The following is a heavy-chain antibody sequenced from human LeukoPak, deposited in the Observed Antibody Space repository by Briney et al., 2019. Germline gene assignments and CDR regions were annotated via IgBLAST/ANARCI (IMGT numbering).Heavy chain of an antibody. D-gene: IGHD2-2*01. J-gene: IGHJ4*02. CDR1: GCIFSTYE. V-gene: IGHV3-48*03. CDR3: VRQSVACTSIGCYGYFDS. Sequence: PGWALRLSCAASGCIFSTYEMNWVRQAPGKGREWVSYVSSSASTIFYADPVKGLLPIFRDNASHPLYLQMNSLKADDTALYYCVRQSVACTSIGCYGYFDSWGQGTLVTVSS. CDR2: VSSSASTI.